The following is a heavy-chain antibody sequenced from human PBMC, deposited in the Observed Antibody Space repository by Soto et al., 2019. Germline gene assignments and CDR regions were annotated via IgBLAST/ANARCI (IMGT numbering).Heavy chain of an antibody. D-gene: IGHD3-22*01. CDR3: ARSYYDSSGYPLRGAFDI. J-gene: IGHJ3*02. CDR2: ISSSGSTI. CDR1: GFTFSSYE. V-gene: IGHV3-48*03. Sequence: GGSLRLSCAASGFTFSSYEMNWVRQAPGKGLEWVSYISSSGSTIYYADSVKGRFAISRDNAKNSLYLQMNSLRAEDTAVYYCARSYYDSSGYPLRGAFDIWGQGTMVTVSS.